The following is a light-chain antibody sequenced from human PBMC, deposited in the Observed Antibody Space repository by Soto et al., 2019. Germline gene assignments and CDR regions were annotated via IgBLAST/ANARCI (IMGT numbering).Light chain of an antibody. V-gene: IGKV3-20*01. CDR2: AAS. CDR3: QQYGSSPPT. J-gene: IGKJ1*01. Sequence: EIVLTQSPGTLSLSPVERATLSCRASQSLRSSYLAWYQQKPGQAPRILIYAASSRATGIPDRFSGSGSETDFTLTISRLEPEDFALYYCQQYGSSPPTCGQGTKGDIK. CDR1: QSLRSSY.